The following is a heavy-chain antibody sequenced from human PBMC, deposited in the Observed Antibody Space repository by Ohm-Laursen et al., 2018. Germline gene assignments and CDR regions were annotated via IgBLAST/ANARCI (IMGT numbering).Heavy chain of an antibody. Sequence: TLSLTCTVSGGSISSYYWSWIRQPPGKGLEWIGYIYYSGSTNYNPSLKSRVTISVDTSKNQFSLKLSSVTAADTAVYYCARGPFDYWGQGTLATVSS. J-gene: IGHJ4*02. V-gene: IGHV4-59*01. CDR1: GGSISSYY. CDR3: ARGPFDY. CDR2: IYYSGST.